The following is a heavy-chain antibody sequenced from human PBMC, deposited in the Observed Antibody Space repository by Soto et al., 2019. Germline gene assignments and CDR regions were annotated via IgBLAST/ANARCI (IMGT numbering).Heavy chain of an antibody. V-gene: IGHV3-11*06. D-gene: IGHD1-1*01. Sequence: GGSLRLSSAASGFTFSDHYMSWIRQAPGKGLEWIGYSSNSGSFTRYADSVKGRFSISRDNAKNSLYLQMNSLRGDDTAIYYCVRSGDNYNLLDYWGQGTPVTGSS. CDR1: GFTFSDHY. CDR2: SSNSGSFT. J-gene: IGHJ4*02. CDR3: VRSGDNYNLLDY.